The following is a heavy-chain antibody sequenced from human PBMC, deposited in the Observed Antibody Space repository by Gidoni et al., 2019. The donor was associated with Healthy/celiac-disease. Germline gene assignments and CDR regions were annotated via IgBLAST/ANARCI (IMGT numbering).Heavy chain of an antibody. CDR2: IRSKAYGGTT. J-gene: IGHJ5*02. CDR3: TPLRYCSGGSCYSNWFDP. D-gene: IGHD2-15*01. CDR1: GFTFGAYA. V-gene: IGHV3-49*03. Sequence: EVQLVESGGGLVQPGRSLRLSCTASGFTFGAYAMRWFRQAPGKGLEWVGFIRSKAYGGTTEYAASVKGRFTISRDDSKSIAYLQMNSLKTEDTAVYYCTPLRYCSGGSCYSNWFDPWGQGTLVTVSS.